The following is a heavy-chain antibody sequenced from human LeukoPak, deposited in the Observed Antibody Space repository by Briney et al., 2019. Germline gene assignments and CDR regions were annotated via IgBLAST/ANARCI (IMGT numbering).Heavy chain of an antibody. CDR2: IIPILGIA. Sequence: SVKVSCKASGGTFSSYTISWVRQAPGQGLEWMGRIIPILGIANYAQKFQGRVTITADKSTSTAYMELSSLRSDDTAVYYCARDTSVLEWLLYGAFDIWGQGTMVTVSS. CDR1: GGTFSSYT. J-gene: IGHJ3*02. V-gene: IGHV1-69*04. CDR3: ARDTSVLEWLLYGAFDI. D-gene: IGHD3-3*01.